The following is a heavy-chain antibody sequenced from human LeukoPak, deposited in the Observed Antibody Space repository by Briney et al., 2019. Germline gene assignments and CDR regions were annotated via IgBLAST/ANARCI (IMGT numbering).Heavy chain of an antibody. J-gene: IGHJ6*03. CDR2: IYNSGNT. V-gene: IGHV4-61*02. D-gene: IGHD4-11*01. CDR3: ARVAMTRDYMDV. CDR1: GGSISSSSHY. Sequence: SQTLSLTCTVSGGSISSSSHYWSWIRQPAGKGLEWMGRIYNSGNTNYNPSLKSRATISQDTSKNQFSLKLSSVTAADTAVYYCARVAMTRDYMDVWGKGTTVTVSS.